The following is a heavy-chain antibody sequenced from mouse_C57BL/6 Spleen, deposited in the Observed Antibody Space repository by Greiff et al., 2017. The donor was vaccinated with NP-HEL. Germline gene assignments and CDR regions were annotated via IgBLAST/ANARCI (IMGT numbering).Heavy chain of an antibody. CDR2: IRNKANGYTT. D-gene: IGHD1-1*01. CDR3: ARRYSAGYFDV. Sequence: EVQLVESGGGLVQPGGSLSLSCAASGFTFTDYYMSWVRQPPGKALEWLGFIRNKANGYTTEYSASVKGRFTISRDNSQSILYLQMNALRAEDSATYYCARRYSAGYFDVWGTGTTVTVSS. CDR1: GFTFTDYY. J-gene: IGHJ1*03. V-gene: IGHV7-3*01.